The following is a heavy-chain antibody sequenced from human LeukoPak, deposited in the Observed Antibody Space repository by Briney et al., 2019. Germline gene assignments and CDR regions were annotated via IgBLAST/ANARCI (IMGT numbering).Heavy chain of an antibody. V-gene: IGHV3-7*01. CDR1: GFTFSSYE. Sequence: GGSLRLSCAASGFTFSSYEMTWVRQAPGKGLEWVANIKEDGSEKDYVDSVKGRFTISRDNTKNSLYLQMNSLRAEDTAVYYCARVGLGVGSGRKASGLDPWGQGTLVTVSS. CDR3: ARVGLGVGSGRKASGLDP. CDR2: IKEDGSEK. J-gene: IGHJ5*02. D-gene: IGHD3-10*01.